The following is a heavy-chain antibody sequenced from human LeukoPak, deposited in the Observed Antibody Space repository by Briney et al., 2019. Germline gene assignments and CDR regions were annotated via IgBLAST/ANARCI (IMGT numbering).Heavy chain of an antibody. CDR3: ASSGSYSGQFDY. V-gene: IGHV4-59*08. CDR1: GGSISSYY. D-gene: IGHD1-26*01. J-gene: IGHJ4*02. Sequence: SETLSLTCTVSGGSISSYYWSWIRQPPGKGLEWIGYIYYSGSTNYNPSLKSRVTISVDTSKNQFSLKLSSVTAADTAVYYCASSGSYSGQFDYWGQGTLVAVSS. CDR2: IYYSGST.